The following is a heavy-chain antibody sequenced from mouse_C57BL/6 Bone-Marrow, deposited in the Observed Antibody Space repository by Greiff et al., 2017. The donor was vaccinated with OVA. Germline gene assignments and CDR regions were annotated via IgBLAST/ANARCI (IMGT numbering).Heavy chain of an antibody. D-gene: IGHD3-3*01. CDR3: AREGAWFAD. CDR1: GFSLTSYG. J-gene: IGHJ3*01. V-gene: IGHV2-2*01. Sequence: VKLVESGPGLVQPSQSLSITCTVSGFSLTSYGVHWVRQSPGKGLEWLGVIWSGGSTDYYAAFISRLIISKDNTKSRVFFKMNSLQADGAAIYYCAREGAWFADWGQGTLVTVSA. CDR2: IWSGGST.